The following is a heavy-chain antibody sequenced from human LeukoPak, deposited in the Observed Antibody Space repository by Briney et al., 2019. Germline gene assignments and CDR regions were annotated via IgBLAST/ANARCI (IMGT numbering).Heavy chain of an antibody. D-gene: IGHD5-18*01. CDR2: ISYDGGNK. CDR3: ARDHSHGYSYGYSDY. CDR1: GFTFSTYA. Sequence: GGSLRLSCAASGFTFSTYAMHWVRQAPGKGLEWVAVISYDGGNKYYADSVKGRFTISRDNSKNTLYLQMNSLRAEDTAVYYCARDHSHGYSYGYSDYWGQGTLVTVSS. V-gene: IGHV3-30*04. J-gene: IGHJ4*02.